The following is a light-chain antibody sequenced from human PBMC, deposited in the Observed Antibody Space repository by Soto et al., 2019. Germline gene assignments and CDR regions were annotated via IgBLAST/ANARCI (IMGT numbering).Light chain of an antibody. CDR2: GAF. V-gene: IGKV3-15*01. Sequence: EILMTQSPATLSVSPGERATLSCRASQSVSNNLAWYQQKPGQAPRLLIYGAFTRASGVPVRFSGSGSGTDFTLTISSLQSEDFAVYYCQQYNNWPQTFGQGIKVEIK. CDR3: QQYNNWPQT. CDR1: QSVSNN. J-gene: IGKJ1*01.